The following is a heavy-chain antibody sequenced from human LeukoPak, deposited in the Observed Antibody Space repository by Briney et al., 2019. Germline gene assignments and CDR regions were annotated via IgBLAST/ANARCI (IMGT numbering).Heavy chain of an antibody. V-gene: IGHV4-34*01. Sequence: PETLSLTCAVYGGSFSGYYWSWIRQPPGKGLEWIGEINHSGSTNYNPSLKSRVTISVDTSKNQFSLKLSSVTAADTAVYYCARGDYGDFRFDPWGQGTLVTVSS. J-gene: IGHJ5*02. D-gene: IGHD4-17*01. CDR3: ARGDYGDFRFDP. CDR2: INHSGST. CDR1: GGSFSGYY.